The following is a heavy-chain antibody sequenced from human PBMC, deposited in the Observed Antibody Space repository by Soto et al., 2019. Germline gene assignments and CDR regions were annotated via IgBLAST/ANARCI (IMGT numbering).Heavy chain of an antibody. J-gene: IGHJ6*02. CDR1: GGSISSSNYY. CDR3: ARHSDSRGHIWGQGTLVTVSSGMDV. Sequence: SETLSFTCTVSGGSISSSNYYWGWIRQPPGKGLEWIGSIYYSGTTYYNPSLKSRVSISVDTAKNQFSLKLGSVTAADTAVYYCARHSDSRGHIWGQGTLVTVSSGMDVWGQGTTVTVSS. V-gene: IGHV4-39*01. CDR2: IYYSGTT. D-gene: IGHD6-19*01.